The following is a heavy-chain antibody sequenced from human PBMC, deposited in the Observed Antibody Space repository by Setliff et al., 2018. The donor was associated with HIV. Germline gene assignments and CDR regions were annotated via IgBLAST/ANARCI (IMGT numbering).Heavy chain of an antibody. D-gene: IGHD6-19*01. Sequence: VASVKVSCKTSGYAFTSFQLHWVRQAPGQGLEWLGGIVPSSGDTNYAQKFRGRVTMTRDMSTTTVYMDLNSLTSEDTAVYYCARETAGGHWDEYWGQGTLVTV. J-gene: IGHJ4*02. CDR3: ARETAGGHWDEY. V-gene: IGHV1-46*01. CDR1: GYAFTSFQ. CDR2: IVPSSGDT.